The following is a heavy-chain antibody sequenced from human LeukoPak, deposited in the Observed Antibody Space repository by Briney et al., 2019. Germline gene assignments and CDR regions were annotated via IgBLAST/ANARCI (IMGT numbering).Heavy chain of an antibody. V-gene: IGHV4-39*01. CDR3: ARLGLRVGASNWFDP. D-gene: IGHD1-26*01. Sequence: SETLSLTCTASGGSISSSSYYWGWIRQPPGKGLEWIGSIYYSGSTYYNPSLKSRVTISVDTSKNQFSLKLSSVTAADTAVYYCARLGLRVGASNWFDPWGQGTLVTVSS. CDR1: GGSISSSSYY. CDR2: IYYSGST. J-gene: IGHJ5*02.